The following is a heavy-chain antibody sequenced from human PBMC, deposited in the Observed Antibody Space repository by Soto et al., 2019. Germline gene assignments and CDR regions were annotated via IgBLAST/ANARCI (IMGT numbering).Heavy chain of an antibody. J-gene: IGHJ6*02. Sequence: ASVKVSCKVSGYTLTELSMHWVRQAPGKGLEWMGGFDPEDGETIYAQKFQGRVTMTEDTSTDTAYMELSSLRSEDTAVYYCATLRFLEWFQPGYYGMDVWGQGTTVTVSS. CDR1: GYTLTELS. V-gene: IGHV1-24*01. CDR3: ATLRFLEWFQPGYYGMDV. CDR2: FDPEDGET. D-gene: IGHD3-3*01.